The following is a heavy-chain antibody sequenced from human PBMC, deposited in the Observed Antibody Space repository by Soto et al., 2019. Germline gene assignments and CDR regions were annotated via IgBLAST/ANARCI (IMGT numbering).Heavy chain of an antibody. V-gene: IGHV3-21*01. CDR3: ARDHDGFLKFPDSTYTYYYDREVFYYYGMDV. Sequence: PGGSLRLSCAASGFTFSSYSMNWVRQAPGKGLEWVSSISSSSSYIYYADSVKGRFTISGDNAKNSLYLQMNSLRAEDTAVYYCARDHDGFLKFPDSTYTYYYDREVFYYYGMDVWGQGTTVTVSS. J-gene: IGHJ6*02. CDR2: ISSSSSYI. CDR1: GFTFSSYS. D-gene: IGHD3-22*01.